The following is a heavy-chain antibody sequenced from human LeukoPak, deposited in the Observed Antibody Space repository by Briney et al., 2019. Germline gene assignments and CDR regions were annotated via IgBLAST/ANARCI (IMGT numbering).Heavy chain of an antibody. D-gene: IGHD3-10*01. J-gene: IGHJ3*01. CDR3: ARDPTMGGAFDV. V-gene: IGHV3-48*02. Sequence: AGGSLRLSCEASGFTFSRYNMNWVRQASGKGLEWVSYISSSSSNRYYAESVKGRFTVSRDNAKNSLYLQMNSLRDEDRAVYYCARDPTMGGAFDVWGQGTTVTVSS. CDR1: GFTFSRYN. CDR2: ISSSSSNR.